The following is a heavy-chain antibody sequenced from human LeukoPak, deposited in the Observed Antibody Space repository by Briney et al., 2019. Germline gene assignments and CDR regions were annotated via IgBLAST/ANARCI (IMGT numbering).Heavy chain of an antibody. Sequence: PGGSLRLSCAASGFTFSSYAMSWVRQAPGKGLEWVSVISGGGGSTYYADSVKGRFTISRDNSKSTLYLQMNSLRAEDTAVYYCAKAGGSRGWRGIDYWGQGTLVTVSS. D-gene: IGHD6-19*01. J-gene: IGHJ4*02. V-gene: IGHV3-23*01. CDR1: GFTFSSYA. CDR2: ISGGGGST. CDR3: AKAGGSRGWRGIDY.